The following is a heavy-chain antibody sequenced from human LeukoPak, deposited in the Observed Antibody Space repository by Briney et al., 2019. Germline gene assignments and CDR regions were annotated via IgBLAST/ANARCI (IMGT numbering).Heavy chain of an antibody. CDR3: ARDQGGYSSSSEYDY. J-gene: IGHJ4*02. D-gene: IGHD6-6*01. V-gene: IGHV3-30*03. CDR1: GFTFSSYG. Sequence: GGSLRLSCAASGFTFSSYGMHWVRQAPGKGLEWVAVISYDGSNKYYADSVKGRFTISRDNSKNTLYLQMNSLRAEDTAVYYCARDQGGYSSSSEYDYWGQGTLVTVSS. CDR2: ISYDGSNK.